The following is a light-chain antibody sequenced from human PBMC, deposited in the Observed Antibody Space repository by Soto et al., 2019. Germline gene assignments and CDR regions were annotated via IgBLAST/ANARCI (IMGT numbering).Light chain of an antibody. Sequence: DIQMTQSPSTMSASVGDRVTITCRASQSIESWLAWYQQKPGKAPKFLMYKASNLESGVPLRFSGSGSETEFTLTISSLQPDDFAIYYCQHYKSYPWTFGQGTKVELK. CDR3: QHYKSYPWT. J-gene: IGKJ1*01. V-gene: IGKV1-5*03. CDR2: KAS. CDR1: QSIESW.